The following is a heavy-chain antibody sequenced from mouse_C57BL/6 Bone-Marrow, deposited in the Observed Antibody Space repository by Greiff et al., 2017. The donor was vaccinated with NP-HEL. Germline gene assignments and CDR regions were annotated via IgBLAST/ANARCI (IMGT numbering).Heavy chain of an antibody. CDR1: GYSFTGYY. CDR3: ARGEGAYYFDY. CDR2: INPSTGGT. Sequence: EVKLQESGPELVKPGASVKISCKASGYSFTGYYMNWVKQSPEKSLEWIGEINPSTGGTTYNQKFKAKATLTVDKSSSTAYMQLKSLTSEDSAVYYCARGEGAYYFDYWGQGTTLTVSS. J-gene: IGHJ2*01. V-gene: IGHV1-42*01.